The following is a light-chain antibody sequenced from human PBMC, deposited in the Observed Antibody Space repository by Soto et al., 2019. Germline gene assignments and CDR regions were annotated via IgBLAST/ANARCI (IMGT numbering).Light chain of an antibody. CDR3: SSYAGSNNFVV. CDR2: EVS. CDR1: SSDVGGYNY. Sequence: QSVLTQPPSASGSPGQSVTISCTGTSSDVGGYNYVSWYQQYPGKAPKLMIYEVSKRPSGVPDRFSGSKSANTASLTVSGSQAEDEADYYCSSYAGSNNFVVFGGGTKLTVL. V-gene: IGLV2-8*01. J-gene: IGLJ2*01.